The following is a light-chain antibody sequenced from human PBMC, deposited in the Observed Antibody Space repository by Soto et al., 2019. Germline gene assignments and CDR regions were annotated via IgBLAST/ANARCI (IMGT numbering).Light chain of an antibody. CDR3: SSQTGSATVL. CDR1: SSDVGAYKF. Sequence: QSVLTQPASVSESPGQSITISCTGTSSDVGAYKFVSWYQQFPGKAPKLMIYEVSNRPSGVSDRFSGSKSGNTASLIISGLRAEDEADYYCSSQTGSATVLFGGGTKLTVL. CDR2: EVS. V-gene: IGLV2-14*01. J-gene: IGLJ2*01.